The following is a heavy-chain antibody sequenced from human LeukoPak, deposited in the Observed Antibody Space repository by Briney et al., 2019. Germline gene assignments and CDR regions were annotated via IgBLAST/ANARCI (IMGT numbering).Heavy chain of an antibody. Sequence: GGSLRLSCAASGFTFSTYSMNWVRQAPGRGLEWVSYIISSSSTIYYADSVKGRFTISRDNAKNSLYLQMNSLRAEDTAVYYCAKVRYDCSGGSCVEAFDIWGQGTMVTVSS. CDR3: AKVRYDCSGGSCVEAFDI. D-gene: IGHD2-15*01. V-gene: IGHV3-48*04. CDR1: GFTFSTYS. J-gene: IGHJ3*02. CDR2: IISSSSTI.